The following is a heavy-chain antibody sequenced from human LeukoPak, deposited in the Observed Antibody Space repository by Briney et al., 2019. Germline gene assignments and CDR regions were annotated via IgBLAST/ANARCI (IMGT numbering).Heavy chain of an antibody. CDR3: ARAVGDGYNSYFDY. CDR1: GFTFSSYS. Sequence: GGSLRLSCAASGFTFSSYSMNWVRQAPGKGLEWVSSISSSSSYIYYEDSVKGRFTISRDNAKNSLYLQMNSLRAEDTAVYYCARAVGDGYNSYFDYWGQGALVTVSS. J-gene: IGHJ4*02. D-gene: IGHD5-24*01. V-gene: IGHV3-21*01. CDR2: ISSSSSYI.